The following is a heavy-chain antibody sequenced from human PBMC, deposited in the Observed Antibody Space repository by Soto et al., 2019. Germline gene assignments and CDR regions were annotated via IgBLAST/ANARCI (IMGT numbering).Heavy chain of an antibody. D-gene: IGHD3-22*01. CDR3: VRDGLDYYDTERLYFDK. J-gene: IGHJ4*02. V-gene: IGHV3-48*03. CDR2: ISGGGTTL. CDR1: GFTCSTYE. Sequence: PGGSLRLSCAGSGFTCSTYEMNWVRQAPGKGLEWVSYISGGGTTLYYAASVKGRFTISRDNAKNSLFLQMNSLRAEDTATYYCVRDGLDYYDTERLYFDKWGQGTLVTVAS.